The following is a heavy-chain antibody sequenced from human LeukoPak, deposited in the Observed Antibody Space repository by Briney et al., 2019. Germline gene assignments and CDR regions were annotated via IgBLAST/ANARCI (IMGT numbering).Heavy chain of an antibody. CDR2: IYYGGST. V-gene: IGHV4-39*07. CDR3: ARLGVGNWFDP. Sequence: SETLSLTCTVSGASISSSSYYWGWIRQPPGKGLEWIGSIYYGGSTYYNPSLKSRVTISVDTSRNQFSLKLNSVTASDTAIYYCARLGVGNWFDPWGQGTLVTVSS. J-gene: IGHJ5*02. CDR1: GASISSSSYY. D-gene: IGHD3-16*01.